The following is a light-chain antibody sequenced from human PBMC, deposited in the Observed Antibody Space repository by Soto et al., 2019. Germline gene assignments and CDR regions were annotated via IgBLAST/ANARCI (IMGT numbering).Light chain of an antibody. CDR1: QSISGW. Sequence: DIQMTQSPSARSASVGDRVTITFRASQSISGWLAWFQQKPGKAPKLLIYDASSLESGVPSRFSGSGSGTEFTLTITSLQPDDFATYYCQQYVFYRGTFGQGTKVDI. CDR3: QQYVFYRGT. V-gene: IGKV1-5*01. J-gene: IGKJ1*01. CDR2: DAS.